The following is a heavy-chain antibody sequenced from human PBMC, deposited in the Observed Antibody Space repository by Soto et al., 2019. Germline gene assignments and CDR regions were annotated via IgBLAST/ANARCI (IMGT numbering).Heavy chain of an antibody. V-gene: IGHV3-33*01. CDR3: ARVSTAMVYFDY. CDR1: GFTFSTYG. D-gene: IGHD5-18*01. J-gene: IGHJ4*02. Sequence: GGSLRLSCAASGFTFSTYGMHWVRQAPGKGLEWVAVIWYDGSNKYYADSVKGRFTISRDNSKNTLYLQMNSLRAEDTAVYYCARVSTAMVYFDYWGQGTLVTVSS. CDR2: IWYDGSNK.